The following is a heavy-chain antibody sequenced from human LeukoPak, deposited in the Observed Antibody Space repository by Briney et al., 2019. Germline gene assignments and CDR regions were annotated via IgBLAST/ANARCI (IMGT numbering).Heavy chain of an antibody. D-gene: IGHD3-16*01. V-gene: IGHV4-34*01. CDR2: INHSGST. CDR3: ARLTEIIMLRGAPGGFDP. Sequence: PSETLSLTCAVYGGSFNGYYWSWIRQPPGKGLEWIGEINHSGSTSYNPSLKSRVTISVDTSKNQFSLKLSSVTAADTAVYYCARLTEIIMLRGAPGGFDPWGQGTLVTVSS. J-gene: IGHJ5*02. CDR1: GGSFNGYY.